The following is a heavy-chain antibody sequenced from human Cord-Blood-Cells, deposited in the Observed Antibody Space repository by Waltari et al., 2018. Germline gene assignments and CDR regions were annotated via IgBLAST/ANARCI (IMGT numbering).Heavy chain of an antibody. CDR2: VNPNSGGT. V-gene: IGHV1-2*02. D-gene: IGHD7-27*01. CDR3: ARDSLFYAITGDLLFDY. CDR1: GYTFTGYY. Sequence: QVQLVQSGAEVKKPGASVKVSCKASGYTFTGYYMHWVRQAPGQGLGWMGWVNPNSGGTNYAQKFQGRVTMTRDTSISTAYMELSRLRSDDTAVYYCARDSLFYAITGDLLFDYWGQGTLVTVSS. J-gene: IGHJ4*02.